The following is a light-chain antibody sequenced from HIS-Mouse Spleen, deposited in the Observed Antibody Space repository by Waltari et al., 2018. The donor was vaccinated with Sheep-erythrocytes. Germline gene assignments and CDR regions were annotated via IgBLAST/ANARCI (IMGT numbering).Light chain of an antibody. CDR2: EVS. J-gene: IGLJ1*01. CDR1: SRDVGGYNY. V-gene: IGLV2-11*01. CDR3: CSYAGSYNYV. Sequence: QSALTQPRPVSGSPGQSVPISCTGTSRDVGGYNYVSWYQQHPGKAPKLMIYEVSKRPSGVPARFSGSKSGNTASLTISGLQAEDEADYYCCSYAGSYNYVFGTGTKVTVL.